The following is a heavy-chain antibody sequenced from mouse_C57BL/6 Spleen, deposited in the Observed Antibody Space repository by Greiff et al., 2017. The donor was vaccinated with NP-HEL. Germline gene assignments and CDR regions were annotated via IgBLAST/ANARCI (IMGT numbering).Heavy chain of an antibody. CDR2: INPNYGTT. J-gene: IGHJ3*01. V-gene: IGHV1-39*01. CDR1: GSSFTDYN. CDR3: ARSYDGYYVSWFAY. Sequence: EVKLVESGPELVKPGASVKISCKASGSSFTDYNMNWVKQSNGKSLEWIGVINPNYGTTSYNQKFKGKATLTVDQSSSTAYMQLNSLTSEDSAVYYCARSYDGYYVSWFAYWGQGTLVTVSA. D-gene: IGHD2-3*01.